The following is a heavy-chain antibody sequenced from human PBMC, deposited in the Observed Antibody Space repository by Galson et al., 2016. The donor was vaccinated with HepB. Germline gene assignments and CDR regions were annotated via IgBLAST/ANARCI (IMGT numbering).Heavy chain of an antibody. CDR1: GFNFDDHA. Sequence: SLRLSCAASGFNFDDHAMHWVRQAPGKGLEWVSSISWNSGHIDYADSVKGRLTNTRDNAQNSLFLQMNSLRAEDTALYFCAKDIGLGAYGSETYIDYYSAMDVWGHGTTVTVSS. CDR3: AKDIGLGAYGSETYIDYYSAMDV. CDR2: ISWNSGHI. V-gene: IGHV3-9*01. J-gene: IGHJ6*02. D-gene: IGHD3-10*01.